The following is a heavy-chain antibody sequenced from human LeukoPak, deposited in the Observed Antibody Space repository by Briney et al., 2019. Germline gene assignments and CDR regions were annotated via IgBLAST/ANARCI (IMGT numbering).Heavy chain of an antibody. J-gene: IGHJ5*02. CDR2: INPNSGGT. D-gene: IGHD6-13*01. CDR3: ARESSSSRNRWCDP. V-gene: IGHV1-2*02. Sequence: AAVTVTCKASGCTFTGYHMHWVRQPPARGLEWMGWINPNSGGTNYAQNLQGRVTMTRDTSINTFSMELSRLRSDDTAVYYCARESSSSRNRWCDPWGEGTLVTVSS. CDR1: GCTFTGYH.